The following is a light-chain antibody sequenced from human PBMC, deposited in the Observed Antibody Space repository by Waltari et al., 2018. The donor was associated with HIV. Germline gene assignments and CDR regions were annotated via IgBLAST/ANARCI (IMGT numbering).Light chain of an antibody. CDR2: LAS. Sequence: DIQLTQSPSFLAASVGDRVTITCRASQDISNSLAWYQVKPGKAPKLLIYLASTLQNGVPSRFSGGQAGTYFTLTITGLQPEDFATYYCQQLETYPFTFGPGTAVDLK. CDR1: QDISNS. J-gene: IGKJ3*01. V-gene: IGKV1-9*01. CDR3: QQLETYPFT.